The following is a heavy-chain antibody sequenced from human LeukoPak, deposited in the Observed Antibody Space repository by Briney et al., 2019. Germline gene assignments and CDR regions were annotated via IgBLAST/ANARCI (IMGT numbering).Heavy chain of an antibody. J-gene: IGHJ4*02. CDR3: AREHYGPNFAFDY. Sequence: PGGSLSLSCAASGFPLSSNYMSWVRPAPGQGLEWVSGIYSGGSTHYADSVKGRFTISRDNSKNTLYLQMNSLRAEDTAVYYCAREHYGPNFAFDYWGQGTLVTVSS. CDR1: GFPLSSNY. CDR2: IYSGGST. D-gene: IGHD4-17*01. V-gene: IGHV3-53*01.